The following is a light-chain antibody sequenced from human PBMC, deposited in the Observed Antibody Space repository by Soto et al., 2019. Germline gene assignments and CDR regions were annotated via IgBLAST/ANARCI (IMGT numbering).Light chain of an antibody. CDR1: SSDVGGYEY. J-gene: IGLJ2*01. CDR2: AVT. Sequence: QSALTQPRSVSGSPGQSVTISCTGTSSDVGGYEYVSWYQQYPGKAPKLMIYAVTRRPSGVPDRFSGSKSGTSASLAISGLQSEDEADYYCAAWDDSLNGVLFGGGTKLTVL. V-gene: IGLV2-11*01. CDR3: AAWDDSLNGVL.